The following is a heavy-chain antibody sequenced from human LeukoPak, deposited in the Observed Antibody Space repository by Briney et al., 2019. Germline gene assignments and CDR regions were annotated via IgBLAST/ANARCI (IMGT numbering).Heavy chain of an antibody. Sequence: SETLSLSCTVSSGSISGFFWTWIRQSPGKGLEYIGYIYYSGTTDYNPTLKSRVSMSVDTSKNQFFLNLTSVTAADTAIYYCARVGYGSGSWGWFDPWGQGTLVTVSS. CDR2: IYYSGTT. CDR3: ARVGYGSGSWGWFDP. CDR1: SGSISGFF. D-gene: IGHD3-10*01. V-gene: IGHV4-59*01. J-gene: IGHJ5*02.